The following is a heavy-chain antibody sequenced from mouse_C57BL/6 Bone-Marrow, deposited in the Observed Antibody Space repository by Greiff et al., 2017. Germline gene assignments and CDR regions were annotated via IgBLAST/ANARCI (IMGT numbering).Heavy chain of an antibody. V-gene: IGHV1-5*01. CDR2: IYPGNSDT. CDR3: TRGGLLLAWFSY. J-gene: IGHJ3*01. D-gene: IGHD2-3*01. CDR1: GYTFTSYW. Sequence: VQLQQSGTVLARPGASVKMSCKTSGYTFTSYWMHWVKQRPGQGLEWIGAIYPGNSDTSYNQKFKGKAKLTAVTSASTAYMELSSLTNSDSAVYYCTRGGLLLAWFSYWGQGTLVTVSA.